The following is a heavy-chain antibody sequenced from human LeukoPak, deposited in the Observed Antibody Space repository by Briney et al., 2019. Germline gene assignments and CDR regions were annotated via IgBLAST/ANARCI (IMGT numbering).Heavy chain of an antibody. Sequence: PSETLSLTCTASGGSISSYYWSWIRQPPGKGLEWIGYIYYSGSTNYNPSLKSRVTISVDTSKNQFSLKLSSVTAADTAVYYCARVPQYYYDSSVTFDIWGQGTMVTVSS. D-gene: IGHD3-22*01. J-gene: IGHJ3*02. V-gene: IGHV4-59*01. CDR3: ARVPQYYYDSSVTFDI. CDR1: GGSISSYY. CDR2: IYYSGST.